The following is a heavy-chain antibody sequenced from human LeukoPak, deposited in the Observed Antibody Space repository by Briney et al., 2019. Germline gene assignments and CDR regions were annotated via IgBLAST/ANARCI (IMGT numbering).Heavy chain of an antibody. D-gene: IGHD3-22*01. V-gene: IGHV3-53*01. CDR1: GFTVSSNY. J-gene: IGHJ5*02. CDR3: ARDHGMNYYDSSGYGIFDP. Sequence: GGSLRLSCEASGFTVSSNYMSWVRQAPGKGLEWVSVIYGGGSTYYADSVKGRFTISRDTSKNTLYLQMNSLRAEDTAVYYCARDHGMNYYDSSGYGIFDPWGQGTLVTVSS. CDR2: IYGGGST.